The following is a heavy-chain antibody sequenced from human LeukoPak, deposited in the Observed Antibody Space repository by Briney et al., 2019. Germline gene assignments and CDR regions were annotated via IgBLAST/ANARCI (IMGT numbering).Heavy chain of an antibody. V-gene: IGHV1-69*01. CDR1: RGTFSSYA. D-gene: IGHD6-19*01. Sequence: SVKVSCKASRGTFSSYAISWVRQAPGQGLEWMGGIIPIFDTANYAQKFQGRVTITADESTSTAYMELSSLRSEDTAVYYCARVRAVVGAVAGLFDLWGRGTLVTVSS. CDR2: IIPIFDTA. CDR3: ARVRAVVGAVAGLFDL. J-gene: IGHJ2*01.